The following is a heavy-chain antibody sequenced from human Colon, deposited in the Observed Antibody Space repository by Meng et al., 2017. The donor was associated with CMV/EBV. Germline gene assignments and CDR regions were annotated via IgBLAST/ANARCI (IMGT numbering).Heavy chain of an antibody. Sequence: GESLKISCEASGFTFSSYEMNWVRQAPGKGLEWVSYISSSGSGRTIYYTDSVKGRFTSSRDNAKNSVYLQMNSLRPEDTAVYYCARYGVGATLVSAFDSWGQGTMVTVSS. CDR3: ARYGVGATLVSAFDS. J-gene: IGHJ3*02. CDR2: ISSSGSGRTI. D-gene: IGHD1-26*01. CDR1: GFTFSSYE. V-gene: IGHV3-48*03.